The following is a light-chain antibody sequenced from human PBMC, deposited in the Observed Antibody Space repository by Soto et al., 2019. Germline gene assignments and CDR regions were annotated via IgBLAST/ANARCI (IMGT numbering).Light chain of an antibody. V-gene: IGKV3-20*01. CDR1: QNVGTY. CDR3: QQYGSSPPGWT. J-gene: IGKJ1*01. Sequence: VLTQSPATLPLSPGDRATLSCRASQNVGTYLDWYQQKPGQVPRLFIYDASNRATGIPDRFSGSGSGTDFTLTISRLEPEDFAVYYCQQYGSSPPGWTFGQGTKGGYQ. CDR2: DAS.